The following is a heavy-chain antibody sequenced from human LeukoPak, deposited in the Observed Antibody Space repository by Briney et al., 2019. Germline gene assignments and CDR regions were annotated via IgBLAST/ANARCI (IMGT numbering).Heavy chain of an antibody. CDR3: ARARSWRISYYYYGMDV. D-gene: IGHD2/OR15-2a*01. Sequence: SETLSLTCTVSGGSISSYYWSWIRQPPGKGLEWIGYIYYSGSTNYNPSLKSRVTISVDTSKNQLSLKLSSVTAADTAVYYCARARSWRISYYYYGMDVWGQGTTVTVSS. V-gene: IGHV4-59*01. CDR1: GGSISSYY. J-gene: IGHJ6*02. CDR2: IYYSGST.